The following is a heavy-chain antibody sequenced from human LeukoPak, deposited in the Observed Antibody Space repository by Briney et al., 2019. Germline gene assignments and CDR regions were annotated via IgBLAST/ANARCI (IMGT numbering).Heavy chain of an antibody. CDR2: ISRSSTYI. CDR1: GLTFSSYN. D-gene: IGHD1-26*01. Sequence: GGSLRLSCAASGLTFSSYNMNWVRQAPGKGLEWVSSISRSSTYISYADSVKGRFTISRDNAKNSLFLQMNNLSPDDTAVYFCARDPYSGNYGNYYYYYMDVWGKGTTVTISS. CDR3: ARDPYSGNYGNYYYYYMDV. J-gene: IGHJ6*03. V-gene: IGHV3-21*06.